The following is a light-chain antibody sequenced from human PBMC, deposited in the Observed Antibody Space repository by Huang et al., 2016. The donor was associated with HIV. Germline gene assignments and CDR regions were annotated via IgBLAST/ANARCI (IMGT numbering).Light chain of an antibody. CDR1: QSLLHTNGYSY. J-gene: IGKJ5*01. V-gene: IGKV2-28*01. CDR2: LSS. CDR3: MQALQNPRT. Sequence: IVMTQSPLSLPVTPGEPASISCRSSQSLLHTNGYSYVDWYLQKPGQSPQLLSYLSSNRASGFPDRFIGSGSVLDFTLKISSGEAEDVGIYYCMQALQNPRTFGQGTRLEIK.